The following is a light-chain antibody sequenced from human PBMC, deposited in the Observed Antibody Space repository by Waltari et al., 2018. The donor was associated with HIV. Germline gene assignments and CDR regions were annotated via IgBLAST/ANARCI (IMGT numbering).Light chain of an antibody. CDR1: TSNSGSNS. CDR3: AAWDDTLSGQGV. J-gene: IGLJ2*01. Sequence: QSVLTQPHSVSGTPGQRVTISCSGRTSNSGSNSVYCYQQLPETAPKLLIYRDNQRPSGFPDRFSGSKSGTSASLAINGLRSEDEADYYCAAWDDTLSGQGVFGGGTKLTVL. CDR2: RDN. V-gene: IGLV1-47*01.